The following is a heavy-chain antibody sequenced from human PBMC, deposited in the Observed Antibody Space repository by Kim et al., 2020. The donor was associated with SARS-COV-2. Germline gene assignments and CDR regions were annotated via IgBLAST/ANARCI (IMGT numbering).Heavy chain of an antibody. V-gene: IGHV3-15*01. J-gene: IGHJ6*02. Sequence: GGSLRLSCAASGFTFSNAWMSWVRQAPGKGLEWVGRIKSKTDGGTTDYAAPVKGRFTISRDDSKSTLYLQMNSLKTEDTAVYYCTTDIVVVPAARGYYYYGMGVWGQGTTGTVSS. CDR3: TTDIVVVPAARGYYYYGMGV. CDR1: GFTFSNAW. D-gene: IGHD2-2*01. CDR2: IKSKTDGGTT.